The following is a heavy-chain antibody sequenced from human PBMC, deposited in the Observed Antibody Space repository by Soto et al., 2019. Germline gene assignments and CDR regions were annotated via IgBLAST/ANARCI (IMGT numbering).Heavy chain of an antibody. D-gene: IGHD3-3*01. CDR3: ARDLGYYDFWSGYLNYYYMDV. CDR1: GYTFTIYG. V-gene: IGHV1-18*01. Sequence: ASVKVSSKASGYTFTIYGISCVRQAPGQGLEWMGWISAYNGNTNYAQKLQGRVTMTTDTSTSTAYMELRSLRSDDTAVYYCARDLGYYDFWSGYLNYYYMDVWGKGTTVTVSS. J-gene: IGHJ6*03. CDR2: ISAYNGNT.